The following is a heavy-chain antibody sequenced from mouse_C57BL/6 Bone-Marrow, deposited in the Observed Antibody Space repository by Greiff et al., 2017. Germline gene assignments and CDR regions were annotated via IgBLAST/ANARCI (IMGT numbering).Heavy chain of an antibody. V-gene: IGHV1-9*01. Sequence: QVQLQQSGAELMKPGASVKLSCKATGYTFTGYWIEWVKQRPGHGLEWIGEILPGSGSTNYNEKFKGKATFTADTSSNTASMQLSSLTTEDSAIYYCAREGITTGVVPYDAMDYWGQGTSVTVSS. J-gene: IGHJ4*01. CDR2: ILPGSGST. CDR1: GYTFTGYW. D-gene: IGHD1-1*01. CDR3: AREGITTGVVPYDAMDY.